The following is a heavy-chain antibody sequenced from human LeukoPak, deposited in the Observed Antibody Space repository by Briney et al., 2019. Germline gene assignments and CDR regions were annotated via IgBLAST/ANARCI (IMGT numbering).Heavy chain of an antibody. Sequence: PSETLSLTCTVSGGSISSSSYYWGWIRQPPGKGLEWIGSIYYSGSTYYNPSLKSQFTISVDTSKNQFSLKLSSVTAADTAVYYCARYCSGGNCKGAFDIWGQGTMVTVSS. CDR1: GGSISSSSYY. V-gene: IGHV4-39*07. CDR2: IYYSGST. D-gene: IGHD2-15*01. CDR3: ARYCSGGNCKGAFDI. J-gene: IGHJ3*02.